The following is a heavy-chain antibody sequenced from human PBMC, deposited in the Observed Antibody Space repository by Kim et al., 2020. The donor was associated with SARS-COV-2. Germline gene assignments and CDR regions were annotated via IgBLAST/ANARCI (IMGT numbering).Heavy chain of an antibody. CDR2: IRSKAYGGTT. CDR3: TRDLAADGYSSSWYGYMWFNYGMDV. CDR1: GFTFGDYA. J-gene: IGHJ6*02. Sequence: GGSLRLSCTASGFTFGDYAMSWFRQAPGKGLEWVGFIRSKAYGGTTEYAASVKGRFTISRDDSKSIAYLQMNSLKTEDIAVYYCTRDLAADGYSSSWYGYMWFNYGMDVWGQGTTVTVSS. D-gene: IGHD6-13*01. V-gene: IGHV3-49*03.